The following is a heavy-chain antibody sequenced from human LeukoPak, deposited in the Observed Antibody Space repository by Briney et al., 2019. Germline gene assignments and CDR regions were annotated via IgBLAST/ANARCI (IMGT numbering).Heavy chain of an antibody. J-gene: IGHJ4*02. Sequence: PSETLSLTCTVSGGSISSYYWSWIRQPPGKGLEWIGYIYYSGSTNYNPSLKSRVTISVDTSKNQFSLKLSSVTAADTAVYYCARVGVTGDFDYWGQGTLVTVSS. D-gene: IGHD7-27*01. CDR1: GGSISSYY. V-gene: IGHV4-59*01. CDR2: IYYSGST. CDR3: ARVGVTGDFDY.